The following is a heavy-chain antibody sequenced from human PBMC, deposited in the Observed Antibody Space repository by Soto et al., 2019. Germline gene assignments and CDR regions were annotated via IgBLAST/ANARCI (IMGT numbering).Heavy chain of an antibody. Sequence: ASVKVSCKASGYTFTSYGISWVRQAPGQGLEWMGWISAYNGNTNYAQKLQGRVTMTTDTSTSTAYMELRGLRSDDTAVYYCARDGPRSNWNYPNNYWGQGTLVTVSS. CDR2: ISAYNGNT. D-gene: IGHD1-7*01. J-gene: IGHJ4*02. V-gene: IGHV1-18*01. CDR1: GYTFTSYG. CDR3: ARDGPRSNWNYPNNY.